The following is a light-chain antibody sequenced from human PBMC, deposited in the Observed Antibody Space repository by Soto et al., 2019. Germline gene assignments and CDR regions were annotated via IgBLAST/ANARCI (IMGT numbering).Light chain of an antibody. CDR2: LGS. V-gene: IGKV2-28*01. CDR1: QSLLFRDGYNY. Sequence: DIVMTQSPLSLSVTPGEPASISCRSSQSLLFRDGYNYLDWYLQKPGQSPQLLIYLGSNRASGVPDRLSGSGSGTYFTLKIARVETEDVGVYFCMQGLQTPQTFGQGTKVEIK. J-gene: IGKJ1*01. CDR3: MQGLQTPQT.